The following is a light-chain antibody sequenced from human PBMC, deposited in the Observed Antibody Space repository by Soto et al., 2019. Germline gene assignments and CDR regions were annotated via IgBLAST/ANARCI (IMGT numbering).Light chain of an antibody. CDR1: GSNIGNNF. Sequence: QSVLTQPPSVSAAPGQKVTMSCSGSGSNIGNNFVSWYQQFPGTAPKLLIYDDNKRPTGIPDRFSASKSGTSATLGITGLQTGVEADYYCGTWDNSLSVVVFGGGTKLTVL. CDR2: DDN. J-gene: IGLJ3*02. CDR3: GTWDNSLSVVV. V-gene: IGLV1-51*01.